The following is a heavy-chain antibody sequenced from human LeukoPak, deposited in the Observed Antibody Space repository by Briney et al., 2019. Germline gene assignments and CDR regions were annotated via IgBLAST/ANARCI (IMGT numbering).Heavy chain of an antibody. CDR1: GYTFTSYD. D-gene: IGHD3-3*01. CDR3: ARSKPERFWSGYYIDY. V-gene: IGHV1-8*01. J-gene: IGHJ4*02. CDR2: MNPNSGNT. Sequence: ASVKVSCKASGYTFTSYDINWVRQATGQGLEWMGWMNPNSGNTGYAQKFQGRVTMTRNTSISTAYMELSSLRSEDTAVYYCARSKPERFWSGYYIDYWGQGTLVTVSS.